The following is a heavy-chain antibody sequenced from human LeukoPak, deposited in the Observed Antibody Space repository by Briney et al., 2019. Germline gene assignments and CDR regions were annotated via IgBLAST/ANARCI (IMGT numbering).Heavy chain of an antibody. J-gene: IGHJ6*02. D-gene: IGHD3-10*01. V-gene: IGHV3-30-3*01. Sequence: AGGSLRLSCAASGFTFNSYAMHWVRQAPGKGLEWVAVISYDGSNKYYADSVKGRFTISRDNSKNTLYLQMNSLRAEDTAVYYCARVGVDPDYYGMDVWGQGTTVTVSS. CDR2: ISYDGSNK. CDR3: ARVGVDPDYYGMDV. CDR1: GFTFNSYA.